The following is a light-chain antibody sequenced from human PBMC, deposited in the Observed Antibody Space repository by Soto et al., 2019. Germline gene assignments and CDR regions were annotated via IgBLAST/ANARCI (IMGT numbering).Light chain of an antibody. CDR2: RNN. CDR3: AAWDDSLNGPV. Sequence: QSVLTQPPSASGTPGQRVTISCSGSRSKIGSNTVNWYQQLPGTAPRLLIYRNNQRPSGVPDRFSGSKSGTSASLAISGLQSEDEADYYCAAWDDSLNGPVFGGGTQLTVL. V-gene: IGLV1-44*01. J-gene: IGLJ3*02. CDR1: RSKIGSNT.